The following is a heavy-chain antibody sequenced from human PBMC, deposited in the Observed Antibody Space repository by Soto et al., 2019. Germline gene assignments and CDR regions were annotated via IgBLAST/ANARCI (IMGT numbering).Heavy chain of an antibody. Sequence: EMQLVESGGDLVQPGGSLRLSCAASGFAFSNSWMSWVRQAPGKGLEWVANMKEDGTEIWYMDSVKGRFTISRDNDKNFLYLRMNNRRVEDSAGYYCSGDGWGPAHFRGQGTLVTVSS. J-gene: IGHJ4*02. CDR2: MKEDGTEI. CDR1: GFAFSNSW. V-gene: IGHV3-7*01. CDR3: SGDGWGPAHF. D-gene: IGHD2-2*01.